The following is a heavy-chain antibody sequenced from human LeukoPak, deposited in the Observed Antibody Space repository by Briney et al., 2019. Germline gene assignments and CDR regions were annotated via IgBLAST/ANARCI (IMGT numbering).Heavy chain of an antibody. Sequence: GASVKVSCKASGYTFSGYYIHWVRQAPGQGLEWMGWISAYNGNTSYAQKLQGRVTMTTDTSTSTAYMELRSLRSDDTAVYYCARDRAYYMDVWGKGTTVTISS. CDR1: GYTFSGYY. CDR3: ARDRAYYMDV. D-gene: IGHD3-10*01. V-gene: IGHV1-18*04. CDR2: ISAYNGNT. J-gene: IGHJ6*03.